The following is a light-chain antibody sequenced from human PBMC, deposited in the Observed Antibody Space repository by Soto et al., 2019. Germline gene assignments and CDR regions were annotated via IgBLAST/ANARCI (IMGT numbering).Light chain of an antibody. CDR1: ISNIGAGHD. CDR3: QSFDNRLSGYV. J-gene: IGLJ1*01. Sequence: QSVLTQSPSVSGAPGQRVTISCTGSISNIGAGHDVHWYQQLPGAAPKLLIYGNRNRPSEVPERFSGSKSGTSASLAITGLQGEDEADYYCQSFDNRLSGYVFGIGTKVTVL. CDR2: GNR. V-gene: IGLV1-40*01.